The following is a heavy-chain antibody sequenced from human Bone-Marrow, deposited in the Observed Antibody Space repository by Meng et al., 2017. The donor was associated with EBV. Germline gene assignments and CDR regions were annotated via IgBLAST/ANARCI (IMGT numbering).Heavy chain of an antibody. Sequence: QVQLVGSWGGVVQPGRSLGLSCAASGFTFSDYGMHWVRQAPGKGLEWVAVISYDGSNKFSADSVKGRFTISRDNSKSTLYLQMNSLRPEDTAIFYCAKEGGLTSYYFDSWGQGTLVTVSS. CDR3: AKEGGLTSYYFDS. D-gene: IGHD3-16*01. CDR1: GFTFSDYG. V-gene: IGHV3-30*18. CDR2: ISYDGSNK. J-gene: IGHJ4*02.